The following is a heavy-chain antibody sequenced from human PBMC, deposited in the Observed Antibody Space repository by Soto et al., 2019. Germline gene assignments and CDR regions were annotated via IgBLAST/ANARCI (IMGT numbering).Heavy chain of an antibody. CDR3: AKDHYGDYDY. CDR1: GFTFSSYG. D-gene: IGHD4-17*01. J-gene: IGHJ4*02. V-gene: IGHV3-23*01. CDR2: ISGSGGST. Sequence: GGSLRLSCAASGFTFSSYGITWIRLAPGKGLEWVSAISGSGGSTYYADSVKGRFTISRDNSKNTLYLQMNSLRAEDTAVYYCAKDHYGDYDYWGQGTLVTVSS.